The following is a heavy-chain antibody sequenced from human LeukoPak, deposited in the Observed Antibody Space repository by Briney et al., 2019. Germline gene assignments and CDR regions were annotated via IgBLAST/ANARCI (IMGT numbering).Heavy chain of an antibody. V-gene: IGHV4-61*01. CDR2: IYYSGST. J-gene: IGHJ4*02. CDR3: ARESGGSSHFDY. CDR1: GGSISSSSYY. D-gene: IGHD1-26*01. Sequence: SETLSLTCTVSGGSISSSSYYWSWIRQPPGKGLEWIGYIYYSGSTNYNPSLKSRVTISVDTSKNQFSLKLSSVTAADTAVYYCARESGGSSHFDYWGQGTLVTVSS.